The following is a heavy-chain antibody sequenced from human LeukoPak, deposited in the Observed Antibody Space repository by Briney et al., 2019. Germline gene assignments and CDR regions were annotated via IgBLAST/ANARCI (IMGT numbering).Heavy chain of an antibody. J-gene: IGHJ4*02. D-gene: IGHD2-15*01. CDR2: IIPIFGTA. Sequence: SVKVSCKASGGTFSSYAISWVRQAPGQGLEWMGRIIPIFGTANYAQKFQGRDTITTDESTSTACMELSSLRSEDTAVYYCAREALGYCSGGSCYPSSNRDSAFDYWGQGTLVTVSS. CDR3: AREALGYCSGGSCYPSSNRDSAFDY. CDR1: GGTFSSYA. V-gene: IGHV1-69*05.